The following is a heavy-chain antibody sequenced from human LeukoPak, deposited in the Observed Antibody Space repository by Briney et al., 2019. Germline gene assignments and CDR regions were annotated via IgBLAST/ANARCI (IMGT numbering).Heavy chain of an antibody. Sequence: SVKVSCKASGGTFSSYAISWVRQAPGQGLEWMGRIIPIFGIANYAQKFQGRVTITAGKSTSTAYMELSSLRSEDTAVYYCARDLKERRIFGVVLSPSYYYGMDVWGQGTTVTVSS. D-gene: IGHD3-3*01. CDR3: ARDLKERRIFGVVLSPSYYYGMDV. V-gene: IGHV1-69*04. J-gene: IGHJ6*02. CDR2: IIPIFGIA. CDR1: GGTFSSYA.